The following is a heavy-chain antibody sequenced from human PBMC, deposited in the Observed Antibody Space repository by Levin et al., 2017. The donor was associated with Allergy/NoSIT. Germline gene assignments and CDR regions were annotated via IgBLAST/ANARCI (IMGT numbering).Heavy chain of an antibody. CDR3: ARGWGHSSSWSYYDGMDV. V-gene: IGHV1-8*01. J-gene: IGHJ6*02. CDR1: GYTFTSYD. CDR2: MNPNSGNT. D-gene: IGHD6-13*01. Sequence: ASVKVSCKASGYTFTSYDINWVRQATGQGLEWMGWMNPNSGNTGYAQKFQGRVTMTRNTSISTAYMELSSLRSEDTAVYYCARGWGHSSSWSYYDGMDVWGQGTTVTVSS.